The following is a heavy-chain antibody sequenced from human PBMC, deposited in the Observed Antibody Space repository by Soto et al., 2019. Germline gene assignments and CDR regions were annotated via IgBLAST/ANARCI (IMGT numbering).Heavy chain of an antibody. CDR3: ARSFYP. CDR2: IFYNGGT. Sequence: QLQLQESGPGLVKPSETLSLTCTVSGGSISHYHWNWIRQAPGKGMEWIGYIFYNGGTHYNPSLTSRVTISVDISKNRLSLTLTSVTAADTAVYYCARSFYPWGQGTLVTVSS. J-gene: IGHJ5*02. CDR1: GGSISHYH. V-gene: IGHV4-59*01.